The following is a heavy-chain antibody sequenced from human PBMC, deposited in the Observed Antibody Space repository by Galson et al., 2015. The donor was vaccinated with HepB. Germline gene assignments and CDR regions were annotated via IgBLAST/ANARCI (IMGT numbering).Heavy chain of an antibody. D-gene: IGHD3-22*01. Sequence: SVKVSCKASGYTFTGYYMHWVRQAPGQGLEWMGWINPNSGGTNYAQKFQGRVTMTRDTSISTAYMELSRLRSDDTAVYYCARGPYDSSGYYVDYWGQGTLVTVSS. CDR2: INPNSGGT. CDR3: ARGPYDSSGYYVDY. J-gene: IGHJ4*02. V-gene: IGHV1-2*02. CDR1: GYTFTGYY.